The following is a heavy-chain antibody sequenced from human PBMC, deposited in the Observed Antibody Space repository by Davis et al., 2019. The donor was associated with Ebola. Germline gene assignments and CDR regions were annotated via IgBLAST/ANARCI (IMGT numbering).Heavy chain of an antibody. CDR1: GYTFTDYY. D-gene: IGHD2/OR15-2a*01. V-gene: IGHV1-2*02. J-gene: IGHJ6*02. Sequence: ASVKVSCKASGYTFTDYYMHWVRQAPGQGLEWMGWINPNSGGTNYAQKFQGRVTMTRDTSISTDYMELSRLRSDDTAVYYCASKDPQYYYYGMDVWGQGTTVTVS. CDR3: ASKDPQYYYYGMDV. CDR2: INPNSGGT.